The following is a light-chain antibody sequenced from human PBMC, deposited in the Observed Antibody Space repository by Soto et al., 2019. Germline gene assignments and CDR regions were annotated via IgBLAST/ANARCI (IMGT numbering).Light chain of an antibody. CDR1: SSNIGAEYD. V-gene: IGLV1-40*01. J-gene: IGLJ2*01. CDR3: QSYDSSLRV. Sequence: QSVLTQPPSVSGAPGQRVAISCTGSSSNIGAEYDVHWYQQLPGTAPKRLIYGDNNRPSGVPDRFSGSKSGTSASLAITGLQPEDEADYYCQSYDSSLRVFGGGTKLTVL. CDR2: GDN.